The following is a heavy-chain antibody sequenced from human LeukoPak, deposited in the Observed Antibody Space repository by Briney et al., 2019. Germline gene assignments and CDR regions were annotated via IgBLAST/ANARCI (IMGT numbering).Heavy chain of an antibody. V-gene: IGHV3-23*01. CDR3: AKHLGYSSSHMDY. CDR1: GLTFSSYA. Sequence: GGSLRLSCAASGLTFSSYAMSWVRQAPGKGLEWVSAISGSGVSTYYADSVKGRFTISRDNSKNTLYLQMKSLRDEDTAVYYCAKHLGYSSSHMDYWGQGTLVTVSS. J-gene: IGHJ4*02. CDR2: ISGSGVST. D-gene: IGHD6-13*01.